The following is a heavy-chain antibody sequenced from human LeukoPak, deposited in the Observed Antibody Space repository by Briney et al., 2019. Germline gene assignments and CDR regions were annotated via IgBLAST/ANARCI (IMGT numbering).Heavy chain of an antibody. Sequence: SQTLSLTCTVSGGSISSGGYYWSWIRQHPGKGLEWIGYIYYSGTTYYNPSLKSRVTISVDTSKNQFSLKLSSVTAADTAEYYCARGPFIAVAGTRGSVDYWGQGTLVTVSS. CDR3: ARGPFIAVAGTRGSVDY. J-gene: IGHJ4*02. D-gene: IGHD6-19*01. V-gene: IGHV4-31*03. CDR1: GGSISSGGYY. CDR2: IYYSGTT.